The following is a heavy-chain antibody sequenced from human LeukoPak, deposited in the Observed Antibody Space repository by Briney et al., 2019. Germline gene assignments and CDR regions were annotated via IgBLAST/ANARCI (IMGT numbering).Heavy chain of an antibody. CDR3: ARHLRYCSGGSCFSWFDP. V-gene: IGHV4-39*01. CDR2: IYYSGST. Sequence: SETLSLTCTVSGGSISSSSYYWGWIRQPPGKGLEWIGSIYYSGSTYYNPSLKSRVTISVDTSKNQFSLKLSSVTAADTAVYYCARHLRYCSGGSCFSWFDPWGQGTLVTVSS. J-gene: IGHJ5*02. CDR1: GGSISSSSYY. D-gene: IGHD2-15*01.